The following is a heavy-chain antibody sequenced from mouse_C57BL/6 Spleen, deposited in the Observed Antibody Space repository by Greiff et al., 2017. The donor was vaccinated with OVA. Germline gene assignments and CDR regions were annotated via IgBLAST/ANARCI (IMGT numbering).Heavy chain of an antibody. CDR1: GYTFTSYW. Sequence: QVQLQQPGAELVRPGSSVKLSCKASGYTFTSYWMHWVKQRPIQGLEWIGNIDPSDSDTHYNQKFKDKATLTVDKSSSTAYMQLSSLTSEDSAVYCWAREDDWDPFAYWGQGTLVTVSA. V-gene: IGHV1-52*01. CDR3: AREDDWDPFAY. CDR2: IDPSDSDT. D-gene: IGHD4-1*01. J-gene: IGHJ3*01.